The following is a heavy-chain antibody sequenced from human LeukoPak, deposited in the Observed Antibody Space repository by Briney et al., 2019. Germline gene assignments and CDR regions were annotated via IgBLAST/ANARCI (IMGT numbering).Heavy chain of an antibody. J-gene: IGHJ4*02. CDR3: AHPTPTFGGVIVGY. Sequence: TLSLTCSVSGGSISSYYWSWIRQPPGKALEWLALIYWNDDKRYSPSLKSRLTITKDTSKNQVVLTMTNMDPVDTATYYCAHPTPTFGGVIVGYWGQGTLVTVSS. V-gene: IGHV2-5*01. CDR1: GGSISSYYW. D-gene: IGHD3-16*02. CDR2: IYWNDDK.